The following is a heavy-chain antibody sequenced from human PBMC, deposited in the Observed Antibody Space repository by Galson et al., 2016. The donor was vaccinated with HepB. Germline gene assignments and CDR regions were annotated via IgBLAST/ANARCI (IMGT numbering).Heavy chain of an antibody. Sequence: SVKVSCKASGGTFSRYVITWVRQAPGQGLEYMGEIIPIFNTAHYAQKFQDRIRITAEQSTGTAYMELNSLRFQDTAVYYCARFPRGGFGVPTPLWGQGTLVTVAS. D-gene: IGHD3-3*01. CDR3: ARFPRGGFGVPTPL. J-gene: IGHJ4*02. V-gene: IGHV1-69*13. CDR1: GGTFSRYV. CDR2: IIPIFNTA.